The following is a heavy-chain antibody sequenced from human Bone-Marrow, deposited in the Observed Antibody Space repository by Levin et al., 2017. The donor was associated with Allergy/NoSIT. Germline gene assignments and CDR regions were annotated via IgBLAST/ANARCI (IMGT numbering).Heavy chain of an antibody. V-gene: IGHV1-46*03. CDR1: GYTFTSYY. CDR2: MNPSVGRT. D-gene: IGHD3-16*01. Sequence: ASVKVSCKASGYTFTSYYMHWVRQAPGQGLEWMGVMNPSVGRTNYAQKFQGRVTMTRDTSTSTVFMEVNSLRSEDTAVYYCARIQEWGSRLGAFNIWGQGTMVTVSS. CDR3: ARIQEWGSRLGAFNI. J-gene: IGHJ3*02.